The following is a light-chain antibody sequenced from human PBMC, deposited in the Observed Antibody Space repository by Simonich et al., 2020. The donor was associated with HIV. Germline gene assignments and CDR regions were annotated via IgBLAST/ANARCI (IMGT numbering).Light chain of an antibody. CDR2: DVR. Sequence: QSALTQPASVSGSPGQSITISCTRTSSDFGTYTYGSWYQHPPGKAPKIMIYDVRKRPSGVSNRFSGSKAGNTASLTISGLQAEAEADYYCSSYTSRSTLVFGGGTKLTVL. J-gene: IGLJ2*01. CDR1: SSDFGTYTY. V-gene: IGLV2-14*03. CDR3: SSYTSRSTLV.